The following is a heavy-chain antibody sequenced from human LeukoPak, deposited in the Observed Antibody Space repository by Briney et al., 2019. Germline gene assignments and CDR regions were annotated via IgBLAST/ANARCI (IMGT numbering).Heavy chain of an antibody. CDR3: ARAEGSGYYQGRDY. J-gene: IGHJ4*02. Sequence: ASVKVSCKASGYSFTGYYMHWVRQAPGQGPEWMGWIFLNSGDTHYAQKFQGRVSMTRDTSISTAYMELNRLTSDDTAIYYCARAEGSGYYQGRDYWGQGTLVTVSS. CDR2: IFLNSGDT. D-gene: IGHD3-22*01. CDR1: GYSFTGYY. V-gene: IGHV1-2*02.